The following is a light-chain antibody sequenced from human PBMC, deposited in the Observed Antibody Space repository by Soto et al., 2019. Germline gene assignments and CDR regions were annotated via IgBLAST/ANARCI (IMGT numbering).Light chain of an antibody. CDR1: QTISNY. J-gene: IGKJ1*01. CDR2: SVS. CDR3: QQSYTTSWT. Sequence: DIQMTQSPSSLSASVGDRVTITCRANQTISNYLNGYQQKPGKAPKLLVYSVSNLHSGVPSRSSGGASGTYFTLTISSLQPEDCATYSCQQSYTTSWTFGQRTKVAIK. V-gene: IGKV1-39*01.